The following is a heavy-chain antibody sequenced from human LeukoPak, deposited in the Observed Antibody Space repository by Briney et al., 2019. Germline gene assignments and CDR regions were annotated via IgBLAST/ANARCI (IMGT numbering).Heavy chain of an antibody. D-gene: IGHD2-15*01. CDR2: IYYSGST. Sequence: SSETLSLTCTVSGGSISSYYWSWIRQPPGKGLEWIGYIYYSGSTNYNPSLKSRVTISVDTSKNQFSLKLSSVTAADTAVYYCARDGGLSGYIVVVVAASPDAFDIWGQGTMVTVSS. V-gene: IGHV4-59*01. CDR1: GGSISSYY. CDR3: ARDGGLSGYIVVVVAASPDAFDI. J-gene: IGHJ3*02.